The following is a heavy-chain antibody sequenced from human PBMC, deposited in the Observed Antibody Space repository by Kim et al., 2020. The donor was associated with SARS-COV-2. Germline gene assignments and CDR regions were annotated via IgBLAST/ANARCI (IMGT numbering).Heavy chain of an antibody. CDR2: TTGDGPT. CDR3: GDYHGAGSHFSY. Sequence: GGSLRLSCAASGFTFSNYGMTWVRQTPGKGLEWVSSTTGDGPTHNADSAKGRFIISRDHTKNMPNLQMNSLRAEDTAVYYCGDYHGAGSHFSYWGRGTLVTVSS. J-gene: IGHJ4*02. V-gene: IGHV3-23*01. CDR1: GFTFSNYG. D-gene: IGHD3-10*01.